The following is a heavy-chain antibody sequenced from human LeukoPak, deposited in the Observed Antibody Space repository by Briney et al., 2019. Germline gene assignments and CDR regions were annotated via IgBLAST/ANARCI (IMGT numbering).Heavy chain of an antibody. CDR1: GGTFSSYA. D-gene: IGHD4-17*01. J-gene: IGHJ5*02. V-gene: IGHV1-69*13. CDR3: ARDLDCGDYCCDP. Sequence: GASVKVSCKASGGTFSSYAISWVRQAPGQGLEWMGGIIPIFGTANYAQKFQGRVTITADESTSTAYMELSSLRSEDTAVYYCARDLDCGDYCCDPWGQGTLVTVSS. CDR2: IIPIFGTA.